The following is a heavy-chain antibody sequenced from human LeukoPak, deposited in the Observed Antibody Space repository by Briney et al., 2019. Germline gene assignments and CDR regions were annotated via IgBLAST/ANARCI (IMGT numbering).Heavy chain of an antibody. V-gene: IGHV1-2*02. CDR1: GYTFIEQF. CDR3: AKGRVALYYLDY. Sequence: ASVKVSCKASGYTFIEQFLHWVRQAPGHGLEWMGWINPNSGGTNYAQKFQGRVTMTRDTSISTAYMAMSMLRSDGTTLYYSAKGRVALYYLDYWGQGTLVTVSS. CDR2: INPNSGGT. D-gene: IGHD3-10*01. J-gene: IGHJ4*02.